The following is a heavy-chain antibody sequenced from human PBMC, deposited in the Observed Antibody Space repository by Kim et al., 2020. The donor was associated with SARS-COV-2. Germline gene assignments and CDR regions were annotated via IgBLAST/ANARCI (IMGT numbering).Heavy chain of an antibody. V-gene: IGHV4-39*01. Sequence: SETLSHTCTVSGGSISSSSYYRGWIRQPPGKGLEWIGSIYYSGSTYYNPSLKSRVTISVDTSKNQFSLKLSSVTAADTAVYYCARLLTGTTSTSGIDYWGQGTLVTVSS. CDR3: ARLLTGTTSTSGIDY. CDR1: GGSISSSSYY. J-gene: IGHJ4*02. D-gene: IGHD1-7*01. CDR2: IYYSGST.